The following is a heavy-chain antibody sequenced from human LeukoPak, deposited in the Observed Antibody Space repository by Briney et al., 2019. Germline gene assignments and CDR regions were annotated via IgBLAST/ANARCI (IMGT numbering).Heavy chain of an antibody. CDR2: IIPIFGTA. Sequence: GSSVKVSCKASGGTFSSYAISWVRQAPGQGLEWMGRIIPIFGTANYAQKFQGGVTITTDESTSTAYMELSSLRSEDTAVYYCATPDYGDWGYAFDIWGQGTMVTVSS. J-gene: IGHJ3*02. D-gene: IGHD4-17*01. CDR1: GGTFSSYA. CDR3: ATPDYGDWGYAFDI. V-gene: IGHV1-69*05.